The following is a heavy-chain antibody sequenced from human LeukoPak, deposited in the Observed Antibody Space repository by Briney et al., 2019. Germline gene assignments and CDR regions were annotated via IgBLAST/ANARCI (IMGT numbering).Heavy chain of an antibody. CDR2: IYYNGAT. D-gene: IGHD1-14*01. CDR1: GGSISSDKHY. CDR3: AKEARTPEPGGRGY. J-gene: IGHJ4*02. Sequence: SETLSLTCTVSGGSISSDKHYWGWIRQPPGKGLEWIGTIYYNGATQYNPSLKSRVTISVDTSKNQFSLKLNSVTAADTAVYYCAKEARTPEPGGRGYWGQGTLVTVSS. V-gene: IGHV4-39*02.